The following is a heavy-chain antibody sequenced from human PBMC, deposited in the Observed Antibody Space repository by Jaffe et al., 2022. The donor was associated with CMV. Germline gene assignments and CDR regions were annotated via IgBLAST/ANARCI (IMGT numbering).Heavy chain of an antibody. D-gene: IGHD2-2*01. CDR2: ISAYNGHT. J-gene: IGHJ5*02. V-gene: IGHV1-18*01. Sequence: QGQLVQSGPEVKKPGASVKVSCRASGYIFTNYGVTWVRQAPGQGLEWVGWISAYNGHTSSAQMFQGRVTMTTDTSTTTAYMELRSLRSDDTAIYYCAKMTMPPYNWFDPWGQGTLVTVSS. CDR1: GYIFTNYG. CDR3: AKMTMPPYNWFDP.